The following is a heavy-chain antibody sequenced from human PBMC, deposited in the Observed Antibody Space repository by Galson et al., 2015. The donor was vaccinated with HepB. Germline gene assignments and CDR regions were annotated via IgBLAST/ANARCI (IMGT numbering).Heavy chain of an antibody. J-gene: IGHJ3*02. V-gene: IGHV1-46*01. CDR1: GSTFTSSY. CDR2: INPSGGST. Sequence: SVKVSCKASGSTFTSSYMHWVRQAPGQGLEWMGIINPSGGSTSYAQKFQGRVTMTRDTSTSTVYMELSSLRSEDTAVYYCASQAAVPAAIGGKGDDAFDIWGQGTMVTVSS. D-gene: IGHD2-2*02. CDR3: ASQAAVPAAIGGKGDDAFDI.